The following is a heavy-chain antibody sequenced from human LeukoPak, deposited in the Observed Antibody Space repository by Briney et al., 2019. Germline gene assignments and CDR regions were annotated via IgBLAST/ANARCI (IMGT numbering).Heavy chain of an antibody. CDR1: GLTFSTSG. J-gene: IGHJ4*02. CDR3: ATETNGRHYGY. D-gene: IGHD1-14*01. V-gene: IGHV3-21*06. Sequence: GGSLRLSCTASGLTFSTSGFNWVRQASGKGLEWVASIGPTGSDRYHADSIKGRFTISRDNANNFLYLQMNSLRAEDTAVYYCATETNGRHYGYWGQGTLLTVSS. CDR2: IGPTGSDR.